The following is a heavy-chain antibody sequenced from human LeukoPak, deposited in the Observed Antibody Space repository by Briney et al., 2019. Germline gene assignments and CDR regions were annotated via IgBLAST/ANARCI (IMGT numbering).Heavy chain of an antibody. V-gene: IGHV3-33*06. J-gene: IGHJ6*03. Sequence: GGSLRLSCAASGFTFSSYGMHWVRQAPGKGLEWVAVIWYDGSNKYYADSVKGRFTISRDNSKNTLYLQMNSLRAEDTAVYYCAKEDASRGVLYYYYMDVWGKGTTVTVSS. CDR3: AKEDASRGVLYYYYMDV. D-gene: IGHD3-10*01. CDR2: IWYDGSNK. CDR1: GFTFSSYG.